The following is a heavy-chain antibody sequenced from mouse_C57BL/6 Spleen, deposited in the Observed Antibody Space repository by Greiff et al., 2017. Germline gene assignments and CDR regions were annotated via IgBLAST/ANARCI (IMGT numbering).Heavy chain of an antibody. Sequence: QVQLQQSGAELVKPGASVKISCKASGYTFTDYYINWVKQRHGPGLEWIGKIGPGSGSTSYNEKFKGKATLTADKSTSTAYMQLNSLTTEDSAFYFSARSEAIGAMDYWGQGTSVTVSS. CDR3: ARSEAIGAMDY. J-gene: IGHJ4*01. CDR2: IGPGSGST. V-gene: IGHV1-77*01. CDR1: GYTFTDYY.